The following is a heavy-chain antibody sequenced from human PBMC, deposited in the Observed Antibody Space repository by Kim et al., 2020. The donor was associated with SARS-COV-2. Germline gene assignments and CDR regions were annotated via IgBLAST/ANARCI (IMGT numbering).Heavy chain of an antibody. D-gene: IGHD3-10*01. V-gene: IGHV3-21*01. CDR3: ARDAFISSAGMDY. J-gene: IGHJ4*02. Sequence: YQDDSLKGRFNNSRENAKNSLFLQMNSLTAEDTSIYYCARDAFISSAGMDYWGQGTLVTVSS.